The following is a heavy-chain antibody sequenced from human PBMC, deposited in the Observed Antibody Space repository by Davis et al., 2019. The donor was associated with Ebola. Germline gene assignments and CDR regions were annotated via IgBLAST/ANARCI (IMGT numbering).Heavy chain of an antibody. CDR1: GYTFTNYG. D-gene: IGHD6-13*01. CDR3: ARDSSSYSPDY. Sequence: SVKVSCKASGYTFTNYGISWVRQAPGQGLEWMGGIIPIFGTANYAQKFQGRVTITADESTSTAYMELSSLRSEDTAVYYCARDSSSYSPDYWGQGTLVTVSS. CDR2: IIPIFGTA. J-gene: IGHJ4*02. V-gene: IGHV1-69*13.